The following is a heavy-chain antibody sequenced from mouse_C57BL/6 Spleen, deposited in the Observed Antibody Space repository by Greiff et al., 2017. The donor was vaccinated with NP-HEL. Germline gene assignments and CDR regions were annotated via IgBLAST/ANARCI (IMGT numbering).Heavy chain of an antibody. D-gene: IGHD2-3*01. CDR2: INPSSGYT. V-gene: IGHV1-7*01. Sequence: VKLQQSGAELAKPGASVKLSCKASGYTFTSYWMHWVKQRPGQGLEWIGYINPSSGYTKYNQKFKGKATLTADKSSSTAYMQLSSLTYEDSAVYYCARKGGYDDYAMDYWGQGTSVTVSS. CDR1: GYTFTSYW. CDR3: ARKGGYDDYAMDY. J-gene: IGHJ4*01.